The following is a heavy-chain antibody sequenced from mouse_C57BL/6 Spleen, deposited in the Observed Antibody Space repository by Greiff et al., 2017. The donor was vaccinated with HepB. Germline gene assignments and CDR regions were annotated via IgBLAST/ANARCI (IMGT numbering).Heavy chain of an antibody. J-gene: IGHJ2*01. V-gene: IGHV5-12*01. CDR3: ARHGGLLPLDY. CDR2: ISNGGGST. Sequence: EVQRVESGGGLVQPGGSLKLSCAASGFTFSDYYMYWVRQTPEKRLEWVAYISNGGGSTYYPDTVKGRFTISRDNAKNTLYLQMSRLKSEDTAMYYCARHGGLLPLDYWGQGTTLTVSS. CDR1: GFTFSDYY. D-gene: IGHD2-3*01.